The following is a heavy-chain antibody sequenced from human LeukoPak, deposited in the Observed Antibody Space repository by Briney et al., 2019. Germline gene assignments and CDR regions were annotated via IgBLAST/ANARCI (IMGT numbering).Heavy chain of an antibody. D-gene: IGHD3-16*01. Sequence: PGGSLRLSCAASGFTFSDYYMSWIRQAPGKGLEWVLYISNSGASVHYADSVKGRFTISRDNAKNSLYLQMNSLRAEDTAVYYCTTVTHYALDYWGRGTLVTVSS. CDR3: TTVTHYALDY. CDR2: ISNSGASV. V-gene: IGHV3-11*01. J-gene: IGHJ4*01. CDR1: GFTFSDYY.